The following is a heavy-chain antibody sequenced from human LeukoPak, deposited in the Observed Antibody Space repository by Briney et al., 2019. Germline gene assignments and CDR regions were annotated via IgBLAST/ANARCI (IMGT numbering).Heavy chain of an antibody. J-gene: IGHJ4*02. CDR2: IYYSGST. CDR3: ASQITRAAGFDY. Sequence: SETLSLTCTVSGGSISSYYWSWIREPPGKGLEWIGYIYYSGSTNYNPSLKSRVTISVDTSKNQFSLKLSSVTAADTAVYYCASQITRAAGFDYWGQGTLVTVSS. D-gene: IGHD6-13*01. V-gene: IGHV4-59*08. CDR1: GGSISSYY.